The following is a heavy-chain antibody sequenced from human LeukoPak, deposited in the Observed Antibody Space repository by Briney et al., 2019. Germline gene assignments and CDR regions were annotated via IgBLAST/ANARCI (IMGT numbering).Heavy chain of an antibody. J-gene: IGHJ5*02. D-gene: IGHD1-26*01. Sequence: ASVTVSFTASGYTFTAYYIHWVRQAPGQGLEWMGRINPNSGGTNYAQKFQGRVTMTRDTSISTAYMELSRLRSDDTAVYFCARPWEITMSERSYNWFDPWGQGTLVTVSS. CDR1: GYTFTAYY. CDR2: INPNSGGT. CDR3: ARPWEITMSERSYNWFDP. V-gene: IGHV1-2*02.